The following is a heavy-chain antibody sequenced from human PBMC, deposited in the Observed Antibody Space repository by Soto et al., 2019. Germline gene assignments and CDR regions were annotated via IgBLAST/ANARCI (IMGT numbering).Heavy chain of an antibody. Sequence: SETLSLTCTVSGGSISSGDYYWSWIRQPPGKGLEWIGYIYYSGSTYYNPSLKSRVTISVDTSKNQFSLKLSSVTAADTAVYYCAREAKGSSWFSPYGMDVWGQGTTVTVSS. CDR1: GGSISSGDYY. CDR2: IYYSGST. J-gene: IGHJ6*02. D-gene: IGHD6-13*01. V-gene: IGHV4-30-4*01. CDR3: AREAKGSSWFSPYGMDV.